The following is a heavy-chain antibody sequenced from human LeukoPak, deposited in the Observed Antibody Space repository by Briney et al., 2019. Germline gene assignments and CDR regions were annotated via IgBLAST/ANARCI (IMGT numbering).Heavy chain of an antibody. Sequence: GGSLRLSCAASGFTFSSYSMNWVRQAPGKGLEWVSYIGSSSSPIFYADSVKGRFTISRDNAKNSLYLQMNSLRAEDTAVYYCARNYGGNSDSWGQGTLVTVSS. CDR3: ARNYGGNSDS. D-gene: IGHD4-23*01. J-gene: IGHJ4*02. CDR2: IGSSSSPI. V-gene: IGHV3-48*04. CDR1: GFTFSSYS.